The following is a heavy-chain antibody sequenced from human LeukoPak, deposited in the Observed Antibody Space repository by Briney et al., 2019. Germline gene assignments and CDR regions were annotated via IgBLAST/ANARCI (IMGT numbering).Heavy chain of an antibody. V-gene: IGHV3-33*06. CDR1: GFTFSSYG. Sequence: PGSSLRLSCAASGFTFSSYGMHWVRQAPGKGLDWVAVIWNDGSNKYYAYSVKGRFTISRDNSKNMLYLQMNSLRAEDTAVYYCAKEGYCSGGSCYPWFDPWGQGTLVTVSS. D-gene: IGHD2-15*01. CDR3: AKEGYCSGGSCYPWFDP. CDR2: IWNDGSNK. J-gene: IGHJ5*02.